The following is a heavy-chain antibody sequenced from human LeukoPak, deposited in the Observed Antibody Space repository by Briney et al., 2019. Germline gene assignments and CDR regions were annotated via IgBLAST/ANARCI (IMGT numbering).Heavy chain of an antibody. CDR3: ARRNDILTGYSD. V-gene: IGHV4-39*01. CDR2: IYYSGST. CDR1: GGSISSYY. J-gene: IGHJ4*02. Sequence: PSETLSLTCTVSGGSISSYYWGWIRQPPGKGLEWIGSIYYSGSTYYNPSLKSRVTISVDTSKNQFSLKLSSVTAADTAVYYCARRNDILTGYSDWGQGTLVTVSS. D-gene: IGHD3-9*01.